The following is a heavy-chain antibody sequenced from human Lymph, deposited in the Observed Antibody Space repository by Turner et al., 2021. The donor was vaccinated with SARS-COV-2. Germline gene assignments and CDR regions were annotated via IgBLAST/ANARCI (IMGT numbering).Heavy chain of an antibody. D-gene: IGHD3-3*01. J-gene: IGHJ6*02. Sequence: QVQLVESGGGVVQPGRSLRLSCAASGFTFSSYAMHWVRQAPGKGLEWVAVISYDGSNKNYADSGKGRFTISRDNSKNTLYLEMNSLRAEDTAVYYWARDDREFWSGYYTHYYYYGMDVWGQGTTVTVSS. V-gene: IGHV3-30*04. CDR2: ISYDGSNK. CDR1: GFTFSSYA. CDR3: ARDDREFWSGYYTHYYYYGMDV.